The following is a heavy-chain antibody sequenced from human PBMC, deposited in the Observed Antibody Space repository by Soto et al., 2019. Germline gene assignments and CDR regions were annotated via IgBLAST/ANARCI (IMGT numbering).Heavy chain of an antibody. CDR3: ARHKETSLLWFGELLRGPYMDV. D-gene: IGHD3-10*01. J-gene: IGHJ6*03. CDR2: IYYSGST. Sequence: SETLSLTCTVSGGSISSSSYYWGWIRQPPGKGLEWIGSIYYSGSTYYNPSLKSRVTISVDTSKNQFSLKLSSLTAANTAVYYCARHKETSLLWFGELLRGPYMDVWGKGTTVTVSS. CDR1: GGSISSSSYY. V-gene: IGHV4-39*01.